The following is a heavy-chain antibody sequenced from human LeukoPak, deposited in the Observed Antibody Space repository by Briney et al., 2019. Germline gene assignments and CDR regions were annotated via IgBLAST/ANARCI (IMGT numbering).Heavy chain of an antibody. CDR2: IYYSGST. CDR1: GGSLSSYY. D-gene: IGHD2-15*01. V-gene: IGHV4-59*08. CDR3: ARQGSDCSGGSCYYYYFDY. Sequence: PETLSLTCTVSGGSLSSYYWSWIRQPPGKGLEWIGYIYYSGSTNYNPSLKSRVTMSVDTSKNQFSLKLSSVTAADTAVYHCARQGSDCSGGSCYYYYFDYWGQGTLVTVSS. J-gene: IGHJ4*02.